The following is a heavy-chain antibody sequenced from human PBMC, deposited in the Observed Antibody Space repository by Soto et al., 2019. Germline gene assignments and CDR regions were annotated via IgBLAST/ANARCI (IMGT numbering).Heavy chain of an antibody. J-gene: IGHJ2*01. CDR1: GGTFSSYT. CDR3: ARYTRAGRYWYFDL. D-gene: IGHD6-19*01. V-gene: IGHV1-69*02. Sequence: QVQLVQSGAEVKKPGSSVKVSCKASGGTFSSYTISWVRQAPGQGLEWMGRIIPILGIANYAQKFQGRVTITADKSTSTAYMELSGLRSEDTAVYYCARYTRAGRYWYFDLWGRGTLVTVSS. CDR2: IIPILGIA.